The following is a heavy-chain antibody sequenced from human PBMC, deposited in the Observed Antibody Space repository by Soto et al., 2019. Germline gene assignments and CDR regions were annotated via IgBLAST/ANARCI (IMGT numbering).Heavy chain of an antibody. Sequence: SETLSLTCTVSGGSISSGGYYWSWIRQHPGKGLEWIGYIYYSGSTYYNPSLKSRVTISVDTAKNQFSLKLSSVTAADTAVYYCARDRSGSYYFDYGGQGTLVTVSS. CDR2: IYYSGST. V-gene: IGHV4-31*03. D-gene: IGHD1-26*01. CDR3: ARDRSGSYYFDY. CDR1: GGSISSGGYY. J-gene: IGHJ4*02.